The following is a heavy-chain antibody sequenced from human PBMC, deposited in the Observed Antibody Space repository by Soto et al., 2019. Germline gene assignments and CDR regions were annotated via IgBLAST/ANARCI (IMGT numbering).Heavy chain of an antibody. CDR2: IVVGSGNT. CDR1: GFTFTSSA. Sequence: SVKVSCKASGFTFTSSAVQWVRQARGQRLEWIGWIVVGSGNTNYAQKFQERVTITRDMSTSTAYMELSSLRSEDTAVYYCAAESGGSYFDYYGMDVWGQGTTVTVSS. CDR3: AAESGGSYFDYYGMDV. D-gene: IGHD1-26*01. J-gene: IGHJ6*02. V-gene: IGHV1-58*01.